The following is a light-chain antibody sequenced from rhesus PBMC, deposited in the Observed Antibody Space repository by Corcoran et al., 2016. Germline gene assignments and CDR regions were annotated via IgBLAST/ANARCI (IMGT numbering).Light chain of an antibody. CDR2: DAS. V-gene: IGKV1-36*02. CDR1: QGINDY. J-gene: IGKJ3*01. Sequence: DIQMTQSPSSLSASVGDRVTVTCRASQGINDYLSWYQQKPGKAPKRLIYDASSVERGVPSRFSGSGSGTEFTLTSRSLQPQDFAADYCLQGYSTPFTFGPGTKLDIK. CDR3: LQGYSTPFT.